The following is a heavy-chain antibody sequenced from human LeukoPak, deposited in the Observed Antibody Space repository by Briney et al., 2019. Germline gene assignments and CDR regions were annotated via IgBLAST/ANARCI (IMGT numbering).Heavy chain of an antibody. V-gene: IGHV4-59*01. CDR3: AREHHSGSYYFDY. J-gene: IGHJ4*02. CDR2: IYYSGST. CDR1: GGSISSYY. D-gene: IGHD1-26*01. Sequence: SETLSLTCTVSGGSISSYYWSWIRQPPGKGLEWIGYIYYSGSTNYNLSLKSRVTISVDTSKNQFSLKLSSVTAADTAVYYCAREHHSGSYYFDYWGQGTLVTVSS.